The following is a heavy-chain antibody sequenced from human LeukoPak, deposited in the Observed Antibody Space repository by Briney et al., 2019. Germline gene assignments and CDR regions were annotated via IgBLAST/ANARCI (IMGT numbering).Heavy chain of an antibody. D-gene: IGHD1-1*01. CDR2: IYPGDSDT. CDR3: AIPPSNWNAYYYMDV. CDR1: GYSFTSYW. V-gene: IGHV5-51*01. Sequence: GESLKISCKGSGYSFTSYWIGWVRQMPGKGLEWMGIIYPGDSDTRYSSSFQGQVTISADKTISTAYLQWSSLKASDTAMYYCAIPPSNWNAYYYMDVWGKGTTVTVSS. J-gene: IGHJ6*03.